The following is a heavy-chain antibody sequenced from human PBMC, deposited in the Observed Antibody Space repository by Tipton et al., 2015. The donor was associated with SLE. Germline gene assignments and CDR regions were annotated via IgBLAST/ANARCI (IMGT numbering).Heavy chain of an antibody. CDR3: ARDEGDYVWGRYYGMDV. D-gene: IGHD3-16*01. CDR2: IYYSGST. CDR1: GGSITGGDYY. V-gene: IGHV4-30-4*01. Sequence: TLSLTCTVSGGSITGGDYYWSWIRQPPGKGLEWIGYIYYSGSTYYNPSLKSRVTISVDTSKNQFSLKLSSVTAADTAVYYCARDEGDYVWGRYYGMDVWGQGTTVTVS. J-gene: IGHJ6*02.